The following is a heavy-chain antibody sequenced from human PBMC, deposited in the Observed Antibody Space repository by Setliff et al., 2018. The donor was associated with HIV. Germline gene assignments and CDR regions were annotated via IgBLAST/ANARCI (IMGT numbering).Heavy chain of an antibody. CDR1: GFTFGDYA. CDR3: ARGVPAVTGYHFDY. D-gene: IGHD6-19*01. J-gene: IGHJ4*02. V-gene: IGHV3-49*04. CDR2: IRSRVYGGTT. Sequence: GGSLRLSCTASGFTFGDYAMSWVRQAPGKGLEWVGFIRSRVYGGTTEYAASVKGRFTISRDDSKNIAYLQMNSLKTEDTAVYYCARGVPAVTGYHFDYWGQGTLVTVSS.